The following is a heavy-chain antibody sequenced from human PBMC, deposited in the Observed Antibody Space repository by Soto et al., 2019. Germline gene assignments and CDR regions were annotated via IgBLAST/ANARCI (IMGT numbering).Heavy chain of an antibody. CDR3: ARDPDYGGNEYYFDY. Sequence: QVQLVESGGGVVQPGRSLRLSCAASGFTFSSYAMHWVRQAPGKGLEWVAVISYDGSNKYYADTVKGRITITSDNSKNTLSLQMNSLRAADTAVYYCARDPDYGGNEYYFDYWGQGTLVTVSS. V-gene: IGHV3-30-3*01. J-gene: IGHJ4*02. CDR1: GFTFSSYA. CDR2: ISYDGSNK. D-gene: IGHD4-17*01.